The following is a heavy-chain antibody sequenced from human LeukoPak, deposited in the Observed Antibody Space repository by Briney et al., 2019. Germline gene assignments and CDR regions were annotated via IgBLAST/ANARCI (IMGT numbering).Heavy chain of an antibody. D-gene: IGHD2-15*01. CDR1: GFTFSSYA. CDR2: ISGSGGST. J-gene: IGHJ4*02. CDR3: AKLVVVTAKGYDYFDY. V-gene: IGHV3-23*01. Sequence: GGSLRLSCAASGFTFSSYAMSWVRQAPGKGLEWVSAISGSGGSTYYADSVKGRFTISRDNSKNTLYLQMNSLRAEDTAVYYCAKLVVVTAKGYDYFDYWGQGTLVTVSS.